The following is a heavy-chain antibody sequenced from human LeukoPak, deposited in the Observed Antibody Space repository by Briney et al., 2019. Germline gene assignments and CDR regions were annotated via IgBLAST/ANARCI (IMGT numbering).Heavy chain of an antibody. Sequence: SETLSLTCTVSGGSISSSSYYWGWIRQPPGKGLEWIGSIYTSGSTNYNPSLKSRVIISVDTSKNQFSLKLSSVTAADTAVYYCASSYYDILTGSNEDAFDIWGQGTMVTVSS. V-gene: IGHV4-39*07. CDR1: GGSISSSSYY. CDR3: ASSYYDILTGSNEDAFDI. CDR2: IYTSGST. D-gene: IGHD3-9*01. J-gene: IGHJ3*02.